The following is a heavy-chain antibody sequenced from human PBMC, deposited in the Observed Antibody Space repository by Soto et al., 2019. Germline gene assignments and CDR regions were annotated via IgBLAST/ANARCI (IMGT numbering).Heavy chain of an antibody. D-gene: IGHD2-21*02. CDR1: GFTFSSYA. J-gene: IGHJ4*02. CDR2: ISYDGSNK. CDR3: ARANPAAIVVVTAIDY. Sequence: GGSLRLSCAASGFTFSSYAMHWVRQAPGKGLEWVAVISYDGSNKYYADSVKGRFTISRDNSKNTLYLQMNSLRAEDTAVYYCARANPAAIVVVTAIDYWGQGTLVTVSS. V-gene: IGHV3-30-3*01.